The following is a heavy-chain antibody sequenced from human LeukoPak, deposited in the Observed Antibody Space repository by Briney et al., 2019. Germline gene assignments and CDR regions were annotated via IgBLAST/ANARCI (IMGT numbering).Heavy chain of an antibody. D-gene: IGHD3-10*01. Sequence: ASVKVSCKASGYTFTGYYMHWVRQAPGQGLEWMGWINPNSGGTNYAQKFQGRVTITRDTSASTAYMELSSLRSEDMAVYYCARDYYGSGSYYPTYYFDYWGQGTLVTVSS. CDR2: INPNSGGT. V-gene: IGHV1-2*02. CDR1: GYTFTGYY. CDR3: ARDYYGSGSYYPTYYFDY. J-gene: IGHJ4*02.